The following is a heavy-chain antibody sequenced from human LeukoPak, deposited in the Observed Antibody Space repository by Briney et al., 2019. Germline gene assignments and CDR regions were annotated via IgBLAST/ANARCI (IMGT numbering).Heavy chain of an antibody. CDR3: AREDSGYDLWYFDL. CDR2: INPNSGGT. D-gene: IGHD5-12*01. CDR1: GGTFSSYA. V-gene: IGHV1-2*02. J-gene: IGHJ2*01. Sequence: ASVKVSCKASGGTFSSYAISWVRQAPGQGLEWMGWINPNSGGTNYAQKFQGRVTMTRDTSISTAYMELSRLRSDDTAVYYCAREDSGYDLWYFDLWGRGTLVTVSS.